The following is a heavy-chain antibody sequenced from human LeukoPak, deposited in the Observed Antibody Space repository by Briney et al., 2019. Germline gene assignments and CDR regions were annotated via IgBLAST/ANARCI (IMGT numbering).Heavy chain of an antibody. CDR2: IRGSGDRI. CDR3: ATAYITTWFWGLEL. D-gene: IGHD3-16*01. CDR1: GFTFSSYA. Sequence: GGSLRLSCAASGFTFSSYAMTWVRQAPGRGLEWVSRIRGSGDRIYYADSVKGRFTLSRENSKSTMFLQMNSLRAEDTAIYYCATAYITTWFWGLELWGQGTLVTVPS. J-gene: IGHJ4*02. V-gene: IGHV3-23*01.